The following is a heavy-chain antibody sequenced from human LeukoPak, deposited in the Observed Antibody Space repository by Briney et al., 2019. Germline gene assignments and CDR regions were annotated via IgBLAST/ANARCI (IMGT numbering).Heavy chain of an antibody. J-gene: IGHJ4*02. V-gene: IGHV4-34*01. CDR3: ARQGWLRSFSK. D-gene: IGHD5-12*01. CDR1: GFTFSDYY. CDR2: INHSGST. Sequence: PGGSLRLSCAASGFTFSDYYMSWIRQPPGKGLEWIGEINHSGSTNYNPSLKSRVTISVDTSKNQFSLKLSSVTAADTAVYYCARQGWLRSFSKWGQGTLVTVSS.